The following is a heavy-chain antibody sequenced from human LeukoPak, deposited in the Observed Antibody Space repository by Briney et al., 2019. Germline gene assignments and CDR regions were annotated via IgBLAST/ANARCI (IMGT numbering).Heavy chain of an antibody. Sequence: ASVKVSCKASGYTFTSYYMHWVRQAPGQGLEWTGIINPSGGSTSYAQKFRGRVTMTRDMSTSTVYMELSSLRSEDTAVYYCARLISHCSGWQRVDYWGQGTLVTVSS. J-gene: IGHJ4*02. CDR1: GYTFTSYY. CDR3: ARLISHCSGWQRVDY. V-gene: IGHV1-46*01. CDR2: INPSGGST. D-gene: IGHD6-19*01.